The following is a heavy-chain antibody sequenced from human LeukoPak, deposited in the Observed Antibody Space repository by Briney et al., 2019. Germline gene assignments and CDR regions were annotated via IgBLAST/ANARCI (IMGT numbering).Heavy chain of an antibody. CDR3: ARGMDADAFQK. Sequence: ASVRVSFKTSVYRFTAYPLHWGRQAPGQGREWLGWMNPHSGETSNAQKFQGRVTMTRDTSISVAYMEMSSLRSDDTAVYYCARGMDADAFQKWGQGTLVTVSS. J-gene: IGHJ1*01. V-gene: IGHV1-2*02. CDR2: MNPHSGET. CDR1: VYRFTAYP. D-gene: IGHD2-2*03.